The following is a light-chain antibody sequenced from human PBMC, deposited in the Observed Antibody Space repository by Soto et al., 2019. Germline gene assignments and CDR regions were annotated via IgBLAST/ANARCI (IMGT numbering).Light chain of an antibody. CDR2: EVS. CDR1: SSDVGGYNY. V-gene: IGLV2-14*01. J-gene: IGLJ3*02. CDR3: SSYTSSSTGV. Sequence: QSALTQPASVSGSPGQSITISCTGTSSDVGGYNYVSWYQQNPGKAPKLMIYEVSNRPSGVSNRFSGSKSGNTASLTVFALQAEDEADYDCSSYTSSSTGVFGGGTKLTVL.